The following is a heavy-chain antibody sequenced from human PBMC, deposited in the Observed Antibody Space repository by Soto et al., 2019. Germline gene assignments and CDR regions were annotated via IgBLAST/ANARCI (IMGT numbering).Heavy chain of an antibody. J-gene: IGHJ5*02. CDR1: GYSFTSYW. CDR2: IYPGDSDT. Sequence: GESLKISCKGSGYSFTSYWVGWVRQMPGKGLEWMGIIYPGDSDTRYSPTVQGQVTISADKSISTAYLQWSSLKASDTSMYYCARYYDSSGYYYRAPFDPWGQGTLVTVSS. V-gene: IGHV5-51*01. D-gene: IGHD3-22*01. CDR3: ARYYDSSGYYYRAPFDP.